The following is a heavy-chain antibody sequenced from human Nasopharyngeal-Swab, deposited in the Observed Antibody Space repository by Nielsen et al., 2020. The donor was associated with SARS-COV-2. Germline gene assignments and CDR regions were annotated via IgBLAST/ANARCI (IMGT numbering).Heavy chain of an antibody. CDR2: ISWNSGSI. CDR1: GFPFDDYA. D-gene: IGHD6-19*01. Sequence: LSLTCAASGFPFDDYAMHWVRQAPGKGLEWVSGISWNSGSIGYADSVKGRFTISRDNAKNSLYLQMNSLRAEDTALYFCGKDKSSGWPWAYYYGMDVWGQGTTVTVSS. J-gene: IGHJ6*02. CDR3: GKDKSSGWPWAYYYGMDV. V-gene: IGHV3-9*01.